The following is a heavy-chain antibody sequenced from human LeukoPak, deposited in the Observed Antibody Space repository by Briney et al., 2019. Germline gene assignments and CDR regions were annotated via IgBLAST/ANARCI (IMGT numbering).Heavy chain of an antibody. CDR2: IIPIFGTA. J-gene: IGHJ5*02. D-gene: IGHD3-10*01. CDR3: ARVCPLGFDGSGGHNWFDP. V-gene: IGHV1-69*13. Sequence: SVKVSCKASGGTFISYAISWVRQAPGQGLEWMGGIIPIFGTANYAQKFQGRVTITADESTSTAYMELSSLRSEDTAVYYCARVCPLGFDGSGGHNWFDPWGQGTLVTVSS. CDR1: GGTFISYA.